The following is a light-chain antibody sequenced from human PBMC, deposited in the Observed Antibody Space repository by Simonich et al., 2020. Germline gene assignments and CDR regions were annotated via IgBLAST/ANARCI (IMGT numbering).Light chain of an antibody. Sequence: AIQLTQSPSSLSASVGDRVTITCRASQGISSALAWYQQKPGKAPKPLIYDASSLESWVPSRFSGSGSGTDFTLTISSLQPEDFATYYCQQFNSYPLTFGGGTKVEIK. CDR1: QGISSA. J-gene: IGKJ4*01. CDR3: QQFNSYPLT. CDR2: DAS. V-gene: IGKV1-13*02.